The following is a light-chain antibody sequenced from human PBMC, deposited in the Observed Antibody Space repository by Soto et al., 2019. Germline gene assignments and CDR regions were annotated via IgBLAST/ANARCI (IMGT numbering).Light chain of an antibody. V-gene: IGLV2-14*01. J-gene: IGLJ1*01. CDR3: SSFTSSGTRV. CDR2: EVS. Sequence: QSALTQPASVSGSPGQSITISCTGTSSDVGGYNYVSWYQQHPGKAPKVMIYEVSNRPSGVSHRFSGSKSGNTASLTISGLQAEDEADYYCSSFTSSGTRVFGTGTKLTVL. CDR1: SSDVGGYNY.